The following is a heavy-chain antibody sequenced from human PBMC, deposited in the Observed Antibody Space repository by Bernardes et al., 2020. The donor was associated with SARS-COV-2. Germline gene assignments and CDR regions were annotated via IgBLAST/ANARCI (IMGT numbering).Heavy chain of an antibody. CDR2: IYYSGST. Sequence: SEPLSLTCTVSGGSISSSNSYWGWLRQPPGKGLEWIGSIYYSGSTYYNPSLKSRVTISVDTSKNQFSLKLSSVTAADTAVYYCATSLRISWYFDLWGRGTLVTVSS. J-gene: IGHJ2*01. CDR1: GGSISSSNSY. V-gene: IGHV4-39*01. D-gene: IGHD2-15*01. CDR3: ATSLRISWYFDL.